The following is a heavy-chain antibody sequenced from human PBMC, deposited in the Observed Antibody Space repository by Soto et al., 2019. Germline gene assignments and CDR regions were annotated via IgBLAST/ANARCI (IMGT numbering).Heavy chain of an antibody. D-gene: IGHD2-15*01. J-gene: IGHJ4*02. CDR1: VFTVSSNY. CDR3: ARERIYCSGGSCNGGYFEF. V-gene: IGHV3-53*01. Sequence: VGSLRLSCASSVFTVSSNYMSCVRHSPGKWLEWVSVIYSGGSTYYADSVKGRFTISRDNSKNTLYLQMNSLRAEDTAVYYCARERIYCSGGSCNGGYFEFWGQGTLVSVSS. CDR2: IYSGGST.